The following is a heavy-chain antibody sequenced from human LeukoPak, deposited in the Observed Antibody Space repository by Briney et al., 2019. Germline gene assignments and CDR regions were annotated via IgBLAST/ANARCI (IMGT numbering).Heavy chain of an antibody. Sequence: PSETLSLTCTVSGGSISSSSYYWGWIRQPPGEGLEWIGTIYYSGSTYYNPSLKSRVTISVDTSKNQFFLKLSSVTAADTAVFYCAGLPVRGGNYFDYWGQGTLVTVSS. D-gene: IGHD3-10*01. J-gene: IGHJ4*02. CDR1: GGSISSSSYY. CDR3: AGLPVRGGNYFDY. V-gene: IGHV4-39*01. CDR2: IYYSGST.